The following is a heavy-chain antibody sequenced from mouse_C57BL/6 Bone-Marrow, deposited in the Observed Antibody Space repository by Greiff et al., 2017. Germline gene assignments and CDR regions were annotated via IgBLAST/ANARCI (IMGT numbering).Heavy chain of an antibody. CDR2: IDPDTGGT. CDR1: GYTFTDYE. D-gene: IGHD2-4*01. J-gene: IGHJ1*03. CDR3: TMMTQYFDV. Sequence: LVESGAELVRPGASVTLSCKASGYTFTDYEMHWVKQTPVHGLEWIGAIDPDTGGTAYNQKFKGKAILTADKSSSTAYMELRSLTSADSAFYYFTMMTQYFDVWGTGTTVTVSS. V-gene: IGHV1-15*01.